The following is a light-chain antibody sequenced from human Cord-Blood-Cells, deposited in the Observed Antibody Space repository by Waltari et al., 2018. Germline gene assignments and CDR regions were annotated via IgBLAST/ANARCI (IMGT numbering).Light chain of an antibody. J-gene: IGLJ2*01. V-gene: IGLV2-18*02. CDR2: EVS. Sequence: QSPLTQPPPVSGSPGQSVTLSCPGTSSDVGSYNSVSWYQQSPGTAPKLMIYEVSNRPSGVPDRFSGSKSGNTASLTISGLQAEDEADYYCSSYTSSSTVVFGGGTKLTVL. CDR3: SSYTSSSTVV. CDR1: SSDVGSYNS.